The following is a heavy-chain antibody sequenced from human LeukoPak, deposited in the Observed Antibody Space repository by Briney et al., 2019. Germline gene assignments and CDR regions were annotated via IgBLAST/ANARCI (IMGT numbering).Heavy chain of an antibody. CDR2: ISGSGGST. J-gene: IGHJ4*02. CDR3: AKDRQRVQGSGWLDY. V-gene: IGHV3-23*01. CDR1: GFTFSSYA. D-gene: IGHD6-19*01. Sequence: PGGSLRLSCAASGFTFSSYAMSWVRQAPGKGLEWVSAISGSGGSTYYADSVKGRFTISRDNSKNTLYLQMNSLRAEDTAVYYCAKDRQRVQGSGWLDYWGQGTLVTVSS.